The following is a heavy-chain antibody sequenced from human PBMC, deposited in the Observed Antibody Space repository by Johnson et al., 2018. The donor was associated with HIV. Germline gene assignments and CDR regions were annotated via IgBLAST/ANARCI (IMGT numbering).Heavy chain of an antibody. D-gene: IGHD5-18*01. CDR1: GFTFSDYY. J-gene: IGHJ3*02. Sequence: QVQLVESGGGLVKPGGSLRLSCAASGFTFSDYYMSWIRQAPGKGLEWVSYISSSGSTIYYADSVKGRFTISRDNSKNTLYLQMNSLRAEDTAVYYCAKDLVDTAMDDAFDIWGQGTMVTVSS. CDR2: ISSSGSTI. CDR3: AKDLVDTAMDDAFDI. V-gene: IGHV3-11*04.